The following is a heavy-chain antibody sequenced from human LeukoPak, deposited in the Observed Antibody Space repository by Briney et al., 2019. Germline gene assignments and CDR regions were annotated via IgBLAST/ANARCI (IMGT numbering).Heavy chain of an antibody. CDR2: ISYDGRNK. J-gene: IGHJ4*02. V-gene: IGHV3-30*18. Sequence: GGSLRLSCAASGFTFSNFGMHWVRQAPGKGLEWVAVISYDGRNKHYGDSVKGRFTISRDNSKNTLYLQMNSLRAEDTAVYYCAKGEYSSSSPFDYWGQGTLVTVSS. CDR1: GFTFSNFG. CDR3: AKGEYSSSSPFDY. D-gene: IGHD6-6*01.